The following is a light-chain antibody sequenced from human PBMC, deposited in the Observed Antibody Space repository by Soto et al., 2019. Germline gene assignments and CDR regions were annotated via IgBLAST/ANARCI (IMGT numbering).Light chain of an antibody. J-gene: IGKJ3*01. Sequence: AIRMTQSPSSLSASTGDRVTITCRASQGISSYLAWYQQKPGKAPKLLIYAASTLKSGVPSRFRGSGAGTDFTLTICCLQSGEFATNYCQQYHSKPRATFDPGNKVDIK. CDR1: QGISSY. CDR3: QQYHSKPRAT. CDR2: AAS. V-gene: IGKV1-8*01.